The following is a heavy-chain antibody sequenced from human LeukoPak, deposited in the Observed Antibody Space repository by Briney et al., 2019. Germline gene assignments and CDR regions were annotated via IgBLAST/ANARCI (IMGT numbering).Heavy chain of an antibody. J-gene: IGHJ6*03. CDR2: ISSSGSTI. V-gene: IGHV3-48*03. CDR1: GFTFTRYW. CDR3: ARVGSGYYYYYYYMDV. D-gene: IGHD3-22*01. Sequence: GGSLRLSCAASGFTFTRYWMTWVRQAPGKGLEWVSYISSSGSTIYYADSVKGRFTISRDNAKNSLYLQMNSLRAEDTAVYYCARVGSGYYYYYYYMDVWGKGTTVTISS.